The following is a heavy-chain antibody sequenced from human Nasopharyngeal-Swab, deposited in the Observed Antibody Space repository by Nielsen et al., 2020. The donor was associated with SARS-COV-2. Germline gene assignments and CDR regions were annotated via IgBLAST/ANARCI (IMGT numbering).Heavy chain of an antibody. CDR2: ISYDGSNK. Sequence: GESLKISCAASGFTFSSYAMHWVRQAPGKGLEWVAVISYDGSNKYYAVSVKGRFTISRDNSKNTLYLQMNSLRAEDTAVYYCARDPHYSRYYYFDYWGQGTLVTVSS. CDR1: GFTFSSYA. V-gene: IGHV3-30-3*01. J-gene: IGHJ4*02. CDR3: ARDPHYSRYYYFDY. D-gene: IGHD3-9*01.